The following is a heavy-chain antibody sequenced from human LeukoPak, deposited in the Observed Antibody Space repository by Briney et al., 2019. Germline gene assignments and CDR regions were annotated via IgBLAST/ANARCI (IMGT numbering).Heavy chain of an antibody. CDR1: GGSFSGYY. CDR3: ARASWYRVRNWFDP. D-gene: IGHD6-13*01. J-gene: IGHJ5*02. Sequence: PSETLSLTRAVYGGSFSGYYWSWIRQPPGKGLEWIGEINHSGSTNYNPSLKSRVTISVDTSKNQFSLKLSSVTAADTAVYYCARASWYRVRNWFDPWGQGTLVTVSS. CDR2: INHSGST. V-gene: IGHV4-34*01.